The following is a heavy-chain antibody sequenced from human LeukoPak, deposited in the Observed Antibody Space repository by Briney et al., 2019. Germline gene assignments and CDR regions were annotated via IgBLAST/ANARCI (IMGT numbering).Heavy chain of an antibody. V-gene: IGHV1-69*05. Sequence: SVKVSCKASGGTFSSYAISWVRQAPGQGLEWIGRIIPIFGTANYAQKFQGRVTITTDESTSTAYMELSSLRSEDTAVYYCARDLWDDYRDNWFDPWGQGTLVTVSS. J-gene: IGHJ5*02. D-gene: IGHD4-11*01. CDR3: ARDLWDDYRDNWFDP. CDR2: IIPIFGTA. CDR1: GGTFSSYA.